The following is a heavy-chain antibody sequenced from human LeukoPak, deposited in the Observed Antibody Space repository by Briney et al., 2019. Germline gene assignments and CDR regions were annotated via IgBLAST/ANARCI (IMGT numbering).Heavy chain of an antibody. CDR1: GGSFSGYY. Sequence: SETLSLTCAVYGGSFSGYYWSWIRQPPGKGLEWIGEINHSGSTNYNPSLESRVTISVDTSKNQFSLKLSSVTAADTAVYYCARAGYRAYYFDYWGQGTLVTVSS. CDR3: ARAGYRAYYFDY. J-gene: IGHJ4*02. V-gene: IGHV4-34*01. CDR2: INHSGST. D-gene: IGHD6-13*01.